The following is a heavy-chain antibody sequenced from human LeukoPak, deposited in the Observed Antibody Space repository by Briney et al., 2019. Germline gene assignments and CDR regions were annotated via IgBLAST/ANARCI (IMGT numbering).Heavy chain of an antibody. CDR3: ARERGYVDTAMVFDY. V-gene: IGHV4-59*12. CDR1: GGSISSYY. Sequence: SETLSLTCTVSGGSISSYYWSWIRQPPGKGLEWIGYIYYSGSTYYNPSLKSRVTISVDTSKNQFSLKLSSVTAADTAVYYCARERGYVDTAMVFDYWGQGTLVTVSS. D-gene: IGHD5-18*01. J-gene: IGHJ4*02. CDR2: IYYSGST.